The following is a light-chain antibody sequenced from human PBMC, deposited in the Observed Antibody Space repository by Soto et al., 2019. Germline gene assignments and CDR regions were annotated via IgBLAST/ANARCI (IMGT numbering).Light chain of an antibody. J-gene: IGKJ1*01. CDR1: QSISSW. CDR2: KAS. V-gene: IGKV1-5*03. CDR3: QQYNSYSPET. Sequence: DIQMTQSPSTLSASVGDRVTTTCRASQSISSWLAWYQQKPGKAPKLLIYKASTLKSGVPSRFSGSGSGTEFTLTISSLQPDDFATYYCQQYNSYSPETFGQGTKVDIK.